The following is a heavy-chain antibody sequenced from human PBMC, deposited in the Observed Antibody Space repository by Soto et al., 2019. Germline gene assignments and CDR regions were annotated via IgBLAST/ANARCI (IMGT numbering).Heavy chain of an antibody. J-gene: IGHJ4*02. D-gene: IGHD3-22*01. V-gene: IGHV1-18*01. Sequence: ASVKVSCKASGYTFTNYGISWVRQAPGQGLEWMGRISVNNGNTRYAQKFQGRVTMTTDASTTTAYMELSSLRSEDTAVYYCARAKDDSSGYYYSYFHWGQGTLVTVSS. CDR1: GYTFTNYG. CDR3: ARAKDDSSGYYYSYFH. CDR2: ISVNNGNT.